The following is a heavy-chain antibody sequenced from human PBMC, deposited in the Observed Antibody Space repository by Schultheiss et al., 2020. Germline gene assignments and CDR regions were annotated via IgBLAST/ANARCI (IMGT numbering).Heavy chain of an antibody. J-gene: IGHJ6*02. Sequence: ASVKVSCKASGYTFTGYYMHWVRQAPGQGLEWMGIINPSGGSTSYAQKFQGRVTMTRDTSTSTAYMELSSLRSEDTAVYYCARGMDTAVAEPIYGMDVWGQGTTVNGYS. D-gene: IGHD6-19*01. CDR2: INPSGGST. CDR1: GYTFTGYY. CDR3: ARGMDTAVAEPIYGMDV. V-gene: IGHV1-46*01.